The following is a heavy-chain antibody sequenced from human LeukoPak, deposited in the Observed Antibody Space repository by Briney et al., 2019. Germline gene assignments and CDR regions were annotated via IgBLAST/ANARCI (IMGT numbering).Heavy chain of an antibody. CDR3: AKDQGAATGKRGVDC. CDR1: GFTFSNYA. D-gene: IGHD6-13*01. CDR2: VSAGGRSR. V-gene: IGHV3-23*01. J-gene: IGHJ4*02. Sequence: GGSLRLSRAASGFTFSNYAMSWVRQAPGKGLEWVSAVSAGGRSRYYVDSVKGRFTISRDNSKNTLFLQMNSLRAEDTALYYCAKDQGAATGKRGVDCWGQGTLVTVSS.